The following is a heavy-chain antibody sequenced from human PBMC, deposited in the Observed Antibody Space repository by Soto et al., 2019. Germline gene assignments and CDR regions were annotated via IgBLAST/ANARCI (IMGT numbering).Heavy chain of an antibody. D-gene: IGHD3-10*01. CDR2: ISGSGGTT. Sequence: EVQLLESGGGLVQPGGSLRLSCAASGFTFSSYAMSWFRQAPGKGLNWFSSISGSGGTTYYADSVKGRLTISRDNSKNTLYLQMNSLRAEDTAVYFCAKESITLVRGITVFAYWGQGTLVTVSS. CDR1: GFTFSSYA. V-gene: IGHV3-23*01. CDR3: AKESITLVRGITVFAY. J-gene: IGHJ4*02.